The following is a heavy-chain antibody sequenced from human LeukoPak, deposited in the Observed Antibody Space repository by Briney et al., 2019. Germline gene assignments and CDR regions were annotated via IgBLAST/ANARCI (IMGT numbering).Heavy chain of an antibody. D-gene: IGHD3-10*01. CDR1: GYTFTSYY. J-gene: IGHJ4*02. V-gene: IGHV1-46*01. CDR3: ARDRGGDYFDY. Sequence: ASVKVSCKASGYTFTSYYMHWVRQAPGQGLEWMGIINPSGGSTSYAQKFQGRVTMTRDTSTSTAYMELRSLRSDDTAVYYCARDRGGDYFDYWGQGTLVTVSS. CDR2: INPSGGST.